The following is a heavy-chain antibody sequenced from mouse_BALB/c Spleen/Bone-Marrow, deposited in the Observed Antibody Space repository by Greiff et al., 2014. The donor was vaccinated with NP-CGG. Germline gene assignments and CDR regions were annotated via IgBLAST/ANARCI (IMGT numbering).Heavy chain of an antibody. CDR3: TRRYEIYYAMDY. CDR2: IYPGSGST. J-gene: IGHJ4*01. CDR1: GYTLTSYW. V-gene: IGHV1S22*01. Sequence: LQQSGSELVRPGASGKLSCKASGYTLTSYWMHWVKRRPGQGLEGIGNIYPGSGSTNYDEKFKSKATLTVDTSSSTAYMQLSSLTSEDSAVYYCTRRYEIYYAMDYWGQGTSVTVSS. D-gene: IGHD2-14*01.